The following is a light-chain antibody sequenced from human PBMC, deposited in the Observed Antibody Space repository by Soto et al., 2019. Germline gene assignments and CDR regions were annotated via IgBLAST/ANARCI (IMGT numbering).Light chain of an antibody. CDR3: QQYNSYQT. J-gene: IGKJ1*01. CDR2: DAS. Sequence: DIQMTHSPSSLSASVGDRVTITCQASQNINNYLNWYQQKPGRAPKLLVYDASSLESGVPSRFSGSGSGTEFTLTISSLQPDDFATYYCQQYNSYQTFGQGTKVDI. V-gene: IGKV1-5*01. CDR1: QNINNY.